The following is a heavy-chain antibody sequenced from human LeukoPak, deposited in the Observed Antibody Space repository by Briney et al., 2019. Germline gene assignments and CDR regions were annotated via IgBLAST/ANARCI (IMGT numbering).Heavy chain of an antibody. CDR2: ISTSSSYT. D-gene: IGHD2-2*02. CDR3: AKDGYCSSTSCYTWFDP. V-gene: IGHV3-11*05. Sequence: GGSLRLSCSASGFTFSDYYMSWIRQAPGKGLEWLSYISTSSSYTNYADSVKGRFTISRDNAKNSLYLQMNSLRAEDTALYYCAKDGYCSSTSCYTWFDPWGQGTLVTVSS. CDR1: GFTFSDYY. J-gene: IGHJ5*02.